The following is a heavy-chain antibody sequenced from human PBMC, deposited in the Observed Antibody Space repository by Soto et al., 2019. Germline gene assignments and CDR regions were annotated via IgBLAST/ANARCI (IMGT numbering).Heavy chain of an antibody. CDR3: ARSLPYSSSRVDY. D-gene: IGHD6-13*01. Sequence: PSETLSLTCTVSGGSISSYYWSWIRQPPGKGLEWIGYIYYSGSTNYNPSLKSRVTISVDTSKNQFSLKLSSVTAADTAVYYCARSLPYSSSRVDYWGQGTLVTVSS. CDR2: IYYSGST. CDR1: GGSISSYY. V-gene: IGHV4-59*08. J-gene: IGHJ4*02.